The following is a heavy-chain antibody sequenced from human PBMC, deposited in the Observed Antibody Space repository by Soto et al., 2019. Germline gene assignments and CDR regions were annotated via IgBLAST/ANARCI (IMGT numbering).Heavy chain of an antibody. J-gene: IGHJ5*02. V-gene: IGHV1-24*01. D-gene: IGHD3-10*01. CDR2: FDPEDGET. CDR1: GYTLTELS. Sequence: SVKVCCKVSGYTLTELSMHRVRQAPGKGLEWMGGFDPEDGETIYAQKFQGRVTMTQDTSTDTAYMELSSLRSEDTAVYYCATVLSYYYGSGRKNWFDPWGQGTLVAVSS. CDR3: ATVLSYYYGSGRKNWFDP.